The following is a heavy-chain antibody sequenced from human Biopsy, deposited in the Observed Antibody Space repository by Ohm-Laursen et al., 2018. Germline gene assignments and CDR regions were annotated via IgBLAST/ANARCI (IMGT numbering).Heavy chain of an antibody. CDR3: ATDARWDPSLDAFHV. J-gene: IGHJ3*01. Sequence: GASVKVSCKASGATVTSYAISWVRQAPGQGLEWMGRIIPFTGVTNYAQNFQGKVTISADKSPPTVHVELSTLKPDDTAVYYCATDARWDPSLDAFHVWGQGTQVTVS. D-gene: IGHD1-26*01. V-gene: IGHV1-69*04. CDR2: IIPFTGVT. CDR1: GATVTSYA.